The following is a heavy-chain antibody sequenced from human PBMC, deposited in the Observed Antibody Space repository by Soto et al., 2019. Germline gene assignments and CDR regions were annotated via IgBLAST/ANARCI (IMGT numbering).Heavy chain of an antibody. Sequence: GGSLRLSCAASGFAFRDSYMTWIRQAPGKGLEWLSYISGGGDTIYYADSVKGRFTVSRDNAKNSLYLQMNNLSAEDTAVYYCASAPYYYASECWGQGTLVSVPS. CDR2: ISGGGDTI. CDR3: ASAPYYYASEC. V-gene: IGHV3-11*01. D-gene: IGHD3-10*01. CDR1: GFAFRDSY. J-gene: IGHJ4*02.